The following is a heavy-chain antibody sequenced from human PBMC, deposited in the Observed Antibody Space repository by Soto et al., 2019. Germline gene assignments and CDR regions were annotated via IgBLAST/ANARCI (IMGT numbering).Heavy chain of an antibody. V-gene: IGHV1-18*01. D-gene: IGHD3-3*01. CDR2: ISAYNGNT. CDR1: GYTFTSYG. J-gene: IGHJ5*02. CDR3: ARDSRRSGYYAEAGWFDP. Sequence: ASVKVSCKASGYTFTSYGISWVRQAPGQGLEWMGWISAYNGNTNYAQKLQGRVTMTTDTSTSTAYMELRSLRSDDTAVYYCARDSRRSGYYAEAGWFDPWGQGTLVTVSS.